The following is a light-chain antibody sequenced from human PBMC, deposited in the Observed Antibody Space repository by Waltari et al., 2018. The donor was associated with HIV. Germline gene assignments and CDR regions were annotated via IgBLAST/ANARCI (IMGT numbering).Light chain of an antibody. Sequence: EVVMSQFPLSLAVTPGQPASLSCTSSEGLVYRDGNTYLNRFHQRPGQSPRRLIFRVSNWDPGVPDRFRGSGSHTNFTLEITRVQSDDVGIFYCMQGTHWPPTFGQGTRLEI. CDR1: EGLVYRDGNTY. J-gene: IGKJ2*01. CDR2: RVS. CDR3: MQGTHWPPT. V-gene: IGKV2D-30*01.